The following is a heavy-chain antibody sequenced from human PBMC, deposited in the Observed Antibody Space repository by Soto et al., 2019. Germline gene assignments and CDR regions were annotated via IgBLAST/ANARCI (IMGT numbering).Heavy chain of an antibody. Sequence: QITLKESGPTLVKPTQPLTLTCTFSGFSLSTSGVGVGWIRQPPGKALEWLALIYWNDDKRYSPSLKSRLTSTKDTSKNQVVLTMTNMDPVDTATYYCAHTPYSSSWFPLDYWGQGTLVTVSS. D-gene: IGHD6-13*01. CDR1: GFSLSTSGVG. CDR3: AHTPYSSSWFPLDY. J-gene: IGHJ4*02. V-gene: IGHV2-5*01. CDR2: IYWNDDK.